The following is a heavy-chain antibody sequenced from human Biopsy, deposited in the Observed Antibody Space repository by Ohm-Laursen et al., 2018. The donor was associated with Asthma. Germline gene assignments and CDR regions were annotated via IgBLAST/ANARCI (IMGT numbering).Heavy chain of an antibody. CDR3: ARVDGVVEPATRMGGMDV. CDR1: GFTFSDSD. J-gene: IGHJ6*02. V-gene: IGHV3-30-3*01. D-gene: IGHD2-15*01. CDR2: ISDDGTNK. Sequence: SLRLSRTASGFTFSDSDMHWVRQAPGQGPEWVAVISDDGTNKDYADSVKGRFTISRDNSKNTLDLQMNSLSAEDSAVYYCARVDGVVEPATRMGGMDVWGQGTTITVSS.